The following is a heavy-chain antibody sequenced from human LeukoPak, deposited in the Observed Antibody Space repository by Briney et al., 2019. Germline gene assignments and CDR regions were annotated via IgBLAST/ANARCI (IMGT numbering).Heavy chain of an antibody. D-gene: IGHD3-10*01. Sequence: SGGSLRLSCAASGFTFSSYAMSWVRQAPGKGLEWVSAISGSGGSTYYADSVKGRFTISRDNSKNTLYLQMNSLRAEDTAVYYCAKDTRPVYYYGSGSYNYWGQGTLVTVSS. V-gene: IGHV3-23*01. CDR1: GFTFSSYA. CDR2: ISGSGGST. CDR3: AKDTRPVYYYGSGSYNY. J-gene: IGHJ4*02.